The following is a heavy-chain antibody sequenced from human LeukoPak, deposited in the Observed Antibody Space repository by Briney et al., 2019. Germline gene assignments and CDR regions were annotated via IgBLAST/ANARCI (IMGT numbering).Heavy chain of an antibody. Sequence: GGSLRLSCAASGFTFSSYGMHWVRQAPGKGLEWVAFIRYDGSNKYYADSVKGRFTISRDNSKNTLYLQMNSLRAEDTAVYYCAKDYYGSGSYTYYYGMGVWGQGTKVTGS. CDR1: GFTFSSYG. D-gene: IGHD3-10*01. CDR3: AKDYYGSGSYTYYYGMGV. CDR2: IRYDGSNK. J-gene: IGHJ6*02. V-gene: IGHV3-30*02.